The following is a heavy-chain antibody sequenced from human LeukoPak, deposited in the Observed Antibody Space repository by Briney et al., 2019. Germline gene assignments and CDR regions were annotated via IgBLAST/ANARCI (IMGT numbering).Heavy chain of an antibody. D-gene: IGHD7-27*01. CDR1: GFTFSSYE. Sequence: PGGSLRLSCAASGFTFSSYEMNWVRQAPGKGLEWVSYISSSGNTIYYADSVKGRFTISRDNAKNSLYLQMNSLRAEDTAVYYCARIHKLGILALFDYWGQGTLVTVSS. CDR2: ISSSGNTI. CDR3: ARIHKLGILALFDY. J-gene: IGHJ4*02. V-gene: IGHV3-48*03.